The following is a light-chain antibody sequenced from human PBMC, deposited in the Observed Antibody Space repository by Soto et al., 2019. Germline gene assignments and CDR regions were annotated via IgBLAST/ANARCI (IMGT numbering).Light chain of an antibody. CDR3: SSYAGSNIYVV. V-gene: IGLV2-8*01. CDR2: EVS. CDR1: SSDVGGYNY. Sequence: QSVLTQPPSASGSPGQSVTISCTGTSSDVGGYNYVSWYQHHPGKAPKLMLYEVSRRPSGVPDRFSGSKSGNTASLTVTGLQSEDEADYYCSSYAGSNIYVVFGGGTKVTVL. J-gene: IGLJ2*01.